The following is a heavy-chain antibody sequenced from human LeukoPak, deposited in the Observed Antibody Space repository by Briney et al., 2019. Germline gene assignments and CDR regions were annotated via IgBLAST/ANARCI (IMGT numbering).Heavy chain of an antibody. Sequence: ASVKVSCKASGCTFTGYYMHWVRQAPGQGLEWMGWINPNSGGTNYAQKFQGRVTMTRDTSISTAYMELSRLRSDDTAVYYCATRGYSYGPPFDYWGQGTLVTVSS. CDR2: INPNSGGT. CDR3: ATRGYSYGPPFDY. V-gene: IGHV1-2*02. J-gene: IGHJ4*02. D-gene: IGHD5-18*01. CDR1: GCTFTGYY.